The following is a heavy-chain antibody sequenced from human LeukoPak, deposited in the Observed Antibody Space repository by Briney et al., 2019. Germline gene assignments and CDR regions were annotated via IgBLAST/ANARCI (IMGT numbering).Heavy chain of an antibody. CDR3: AKDTGPGITMVA. J-gene: IGHJ5*02. V-gene: IGHV3-48*04. CDR2: ISSSGSTI. CDR1: GFTFSYYA. Sequence: PGTSLRLSCAASGFTFSYYAIHWVRQAPGKGLEWDSYISSSGSTIYYADSVKGRFTISRDNAKNSLYLQMNSLRAEDTAVYYCAKDTGPGITMVAWGQGTLVTVSS. D-gene: IGHD3-10*01.